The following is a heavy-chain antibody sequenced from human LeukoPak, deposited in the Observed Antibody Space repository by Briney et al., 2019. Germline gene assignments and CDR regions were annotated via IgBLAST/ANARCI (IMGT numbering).Heavy chain of an antibody. Sequence: GGSLRLSCAASGFTFSSYGMTWVRQAPGKGLEWVSAISGTGGSTYYADSVKGRFTISRDNSRNTLYLQMNSLRAEDTAVYYCAKDLIVVLPPARSNWFDPWGQGTLVTVSS. J-gene: IGHJ5*02. CDR1: GFTFSSYG. CDR2: ISGTGGST. CDR3: AKDLIVVLPPARSNWFDP. D-gene: IGHD2-2*01. V-gene: IGHV3-23*01.